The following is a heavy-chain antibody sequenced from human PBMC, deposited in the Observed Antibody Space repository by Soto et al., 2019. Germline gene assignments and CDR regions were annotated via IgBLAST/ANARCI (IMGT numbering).Heavy chain of an antibody. Sequence: GGSLRLSCAASGFIFSSYWMTWVRPAPGKGLEWVANIKQDGNNKYYADSVKGRFTISRDNFKNTLYLQMSSLRAEDTAVYYCARPDTMIVVVSYASDIWGQGTMVTVSS. CDR1: GFIFSSYW. CDR3: ARPDTMIVVVSYASDI. D-gene: IGHD3-22*01. V-gene: IGHV3-7*04. CDR2: IKQDGNNK. J-gene: IGHJ3*02.